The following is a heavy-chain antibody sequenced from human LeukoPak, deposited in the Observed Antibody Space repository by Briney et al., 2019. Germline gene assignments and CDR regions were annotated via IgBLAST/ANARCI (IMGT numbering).Heavy chain of an antibody. CDR3: ALMVPFDY. Sequence: SETLSLTCAVYGGSFSGYYGSWIRRPPGKGLEWIGEINRGSTNYNPSLKSRVTISVDTSKNQFSLKLSSVTAADTAVYYCALMVPFDYWGQGTLVTVSS. V-gene: IGHV4-34*01. CDR2: INRGST. CDR1: GGSFSGYY. D-gene: IGHD2-8*01. J-gene: IGHJ4*02.